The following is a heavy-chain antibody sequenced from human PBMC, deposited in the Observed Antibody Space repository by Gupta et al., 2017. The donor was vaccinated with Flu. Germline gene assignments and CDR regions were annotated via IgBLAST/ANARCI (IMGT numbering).Heavy chain of an antibody. V-gene: IGHV4-34*01. J-gene: IGHJ4*02. CDR1: GSFSGYY. CDR3: ARATRRISGYSYGLDY. D-gene: IGHD5-18*01. CDR2: INHSGST. Sequence: GSFSGYYWSWIRQPPGKGLEWIGEINHSGSTNYNPSLKSRVTISVDTSKNQFSLKLSSVTAADTAVYYCARATRRISGYSYGLDYWGQGTLV.